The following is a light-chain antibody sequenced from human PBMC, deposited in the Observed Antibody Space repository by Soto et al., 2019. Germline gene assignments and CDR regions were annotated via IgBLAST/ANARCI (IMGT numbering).Light chain of an antibody. V-gene: IGKV3-15*01. CDR2: GAS. Sequence: EIVMTQSPATLSVSPGERATLSCRASQSVSSNLAWYQQRPGQAPRLLIYGASTRATGVPSRFSGSGSGTEFTLTISRLQSEDSAVYYCQQCNSWPLTFGGGTNVEIK. CDR1: QSVSSN. J-gene: IGKJ4*01. CDR3: QQCNSWPLT.